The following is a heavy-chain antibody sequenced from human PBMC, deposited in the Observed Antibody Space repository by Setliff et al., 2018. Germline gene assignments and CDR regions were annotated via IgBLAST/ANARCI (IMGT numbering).Heavy chain of an antibody. Sequence: ASVKVSCKASGYTFTSYGISRVRQAPGQGLEWMGWISAYNGNTNYAQKLQGRVTMTTDTSTSTAYMELRSLRSDDTAVYYCARVSQYYYGSGSSSTVVDPWGQGTLVTVSS. D-gene: IGHD3-10*01. J-gene: IGHJ5*02. CDR3: ARVSQYYYGSGSSSTVVDP. V-gene: IGHV1-18*01. CDR2: ISAYNGNT. CDR1: GYTFTSYG.